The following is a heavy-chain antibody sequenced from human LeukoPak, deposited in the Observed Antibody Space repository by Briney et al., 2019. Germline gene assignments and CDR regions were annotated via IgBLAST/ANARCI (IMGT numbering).Heavy chain of an antibody. CDR2: IYHSGST. D-gene: IGHD6-13*01. J-gene: IGHJ2*01. CDR1: GGSISSSNW. V-gene: IGHV4-4*02. Sequence: SGTLSLTCAVSGGSISSSNWWSWVRQPPGKGLEWIGEIYHSGSTNYNPSLKSRVTISVDKSKNQFSLKLTSVTAADTAVYFCARGMAAPGTGWYFDLWGRGTLVTVSS. CDR3: ARGMAAPGTGWYFDL.